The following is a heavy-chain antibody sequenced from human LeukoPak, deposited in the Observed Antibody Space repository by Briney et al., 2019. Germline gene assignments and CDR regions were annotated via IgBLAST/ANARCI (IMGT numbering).Heavy chain of an antibody. Sequence: SETLSLTCTVYGGSFSGYYWSWIRQPPGKGLEWIGEINHSGSTNYSPSLKSRVTVSVDTSKNQFSLKLSSVTAADTAMYYCARDGSARYYFDYWGQGTLVTVSS. J-gene: IGHJ4*02. V-gene: IGHV4-34*01. CDR2: INHSGST. CDR1: GGSFSGYY. CDR3: ARDGSARYYFDY.